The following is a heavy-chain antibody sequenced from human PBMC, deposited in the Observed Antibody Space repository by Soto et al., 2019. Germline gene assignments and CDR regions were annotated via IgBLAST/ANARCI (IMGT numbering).Heavy chain of an antibody. J-gene: IGHJ4*02. CDR1: GFTFSSYG. CDR3: ARDSKDDSSGYYAGFDY. V-gene: IGHV3-33*01. CDR2: IYYDGSNK. D-gene: IGHD3-22*01. Sequence: QVQLVESGGGVVQPGRSLRLSCAVSGFTFSSYGMNWVRQAPGKGLEWVAAIYYDGSNKYYADSVRGRFTISRDNFKNTPYLHMNSLRAEDTAVYYCARDSKDDSSGYYAGFDYWGQGTLVTVSS.